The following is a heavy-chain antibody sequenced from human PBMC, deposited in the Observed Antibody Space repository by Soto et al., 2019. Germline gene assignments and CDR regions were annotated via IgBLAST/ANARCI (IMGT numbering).Heavy chain of an antibody. CDR2: IWYDGSNK. CDR3: ARGGDNLLLSRWYYGMDV. J-gene: IGHJ6*02. Sequence: GGSLRLSCAASGFTFSSYGMHWVRQAPGKGLEWVAVIWYDGSNKYYADSVKGRFTISRDNSKKTLYLQMNSLRAEDTAVYYCARGGDNLLLSRWYYGMDVWGQGTTVTVSS. V-gene: IGHV3-33*01. D-gene: IGHD1-20*01. CDR1: GFTFSSYG.